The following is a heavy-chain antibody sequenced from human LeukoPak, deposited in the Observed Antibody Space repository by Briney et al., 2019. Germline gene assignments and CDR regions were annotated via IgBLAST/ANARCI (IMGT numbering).Heavy chain of an antibody. V-gene: IGHV4-39*07. CDR3: ARVSVVVPAAISYFDY. D-gene: IGHD2-2*01. CDR1: GGSISRSNYY. J-gene: IGHJ4*02. Sequence: SETLSLTCSVSGGSISRSNYYWDWIRQPPGKGLEWLGSIYHSGSTYYNPSLKSRVTISIDTSKNQFSLKLSSVAAADTAVYYCARVSVVVPAAISYFDYWGQGSLVTVSS. CDR2: IYHSGST.